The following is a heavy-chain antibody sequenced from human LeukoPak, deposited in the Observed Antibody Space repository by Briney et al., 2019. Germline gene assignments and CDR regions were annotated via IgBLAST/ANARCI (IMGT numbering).Heavy chain of an antibody. Sequence: GGSLRLSCAASGFTVSSNYMSWVRQAPGKGLEWVSVIYSGGSTYYADSVKGRFTISRDNSKNTLYLQLNSLKIEDTAVYYCNTNPYFWGQGTTVTVSS. V-gene: IGHV3-66*01. CDR2: IYSGGST. J-gene: IGHJ6*02. CDR3: NTNPYF. CDR1: GFTVSSNY.